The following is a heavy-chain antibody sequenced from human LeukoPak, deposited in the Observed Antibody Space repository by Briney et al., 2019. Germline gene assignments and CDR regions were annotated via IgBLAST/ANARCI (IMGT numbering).Heavy chain of an antibody. CDR1: GFTFNTHS. Sequence: GGSLRLSCVASGFTFNTHSMNWVRQAPGKGLEWISSISSSSSYTYYADSVKGRFTISRDNAKNSLYLQMNTLRAEDTAVYYCARDRHKYNYDSGGYPPYWGQGTLVTVSS. CDR3: ARDRHKYNYDSGGYPPY. CDR2: ISSSSSYT. D-gene: IGHD3-22*01. V-gene: IGHV3-21*01. J-gene: IGHJ4*02.